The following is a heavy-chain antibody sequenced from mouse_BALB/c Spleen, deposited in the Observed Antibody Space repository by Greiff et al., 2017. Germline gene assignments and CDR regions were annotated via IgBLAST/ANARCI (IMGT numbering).Heavy chain of an antibody. CDR2: ISSGSSTI. CDR1: GFTFSSFG. J-gene: IGHJ2*01. D-gene: IGHD1-2*01. CDR3: ARVGTTAFDY. Sequence: EVKVVESGGGLVQPGGSRKLSCAASGFTFSSFGMHWVRQAPEKGLEWVAYISSGSSTIYYADTVKGRFTISRDNPKNTLFLQMTSLRSEDTAMYYCARVGTTAFDYWGQGTTLTVSS. V-gene: IGHV5-17*02.